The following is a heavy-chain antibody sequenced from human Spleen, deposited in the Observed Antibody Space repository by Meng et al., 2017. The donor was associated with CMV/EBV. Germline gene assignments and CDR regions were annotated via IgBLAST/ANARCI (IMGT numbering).Heavy chain of an antibody. CDR3: ARDGYYDFWSGYYTGIAGYGMDV. V-gene: IGHV4-59*01. CDR1: GGSISSYY. J-gene: IGHJ6*02. Sequence: SETLSLTCTVFGGSISSYYWSWIRQPPGKGLERIGYIYYSGSNNYNPSLKSRVTISVDTSKNQFSLKLSSVTSADTAVYYCARDGYYDFWSGYYTGIAGYGMDVWGQGTTVTVSS. D-gene: IGHD3-3*01. CDR2: IYYSGSN.